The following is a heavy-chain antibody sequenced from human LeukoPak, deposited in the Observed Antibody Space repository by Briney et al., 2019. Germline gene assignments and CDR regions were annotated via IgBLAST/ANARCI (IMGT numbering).Heavy chain of an antibody. V-gene: IGHV4-39*07. CDR2: IYYSGSP. CDR1: GGSIISTTYY. J-gene: IGHJ3*02. CDR3: ARGIVVVPAGAFDI. D-gene: IGHD2-2*01. Sequence: PSETLSLTCTVSGGSIISTTYYWGWIRQPPGKGLEWIASIYYSGSPYYNPSLKSRVTISVDTSKNQFSLKLSSVTAADTAVYYCARGIVVVPAGAFDIWGQGTMVTVSS.